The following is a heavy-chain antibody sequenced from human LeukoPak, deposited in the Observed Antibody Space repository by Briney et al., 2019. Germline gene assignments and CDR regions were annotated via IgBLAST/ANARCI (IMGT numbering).Heavy chain of an antibody. CDR1: GFTFSSYS. D-gene: IGHD3-22*01. CDR3: ARGRRTITMIVVVKGEFGAFDI. V-gene: IGHV3-21*01. J-gene: IGHJ3*02. Sequence: GGSLRLSCAASGFTFSSYSMNWVRQAPGKGLEWVSSISSSSSYIYYADSVKGRFTISRDNAKNSLYLQMNSLRAEDTAVYYCARGRRTITMIVVVKGEFGAFDIWGQGTMVTVSS. CDR2: ISSSSSYI.